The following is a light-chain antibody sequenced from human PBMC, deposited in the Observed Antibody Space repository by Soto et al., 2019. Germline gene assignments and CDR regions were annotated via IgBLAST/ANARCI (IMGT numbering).Light chain of an antibody. CDR2: EVT. J-gene: IGLJ1*01. Sequence: QSVLTQPASVSGSPGQSITISCTGTSGDVGSYNRVSWYQQHPGKAPKLTIYEVTDRPSGVSNRFSGSKSGSTASLTISGLQAEDEAEYYCSSYTNINTRACVFGTGTKVTVL. V-gene: IGLV2-14*01. CDR3: SSYTNINTRACV. CDR1: SGDVGSYNR.